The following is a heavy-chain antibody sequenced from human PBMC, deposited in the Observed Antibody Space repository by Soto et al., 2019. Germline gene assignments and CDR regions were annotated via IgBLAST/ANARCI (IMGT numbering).Heavy chain of an antibody. CDR2: IYHSGST. CDR3: ARGVWDETPFDY. Sequence: QVQLQESGPGLVKPSGTLSLTCVVSGGSISGDNWWSWVRQPPGKGLEWIGYIYHSGSTYYNPSLKSRVTISVDRSKNQFSLKLSSVTAADTAVYYCARGVWDETPFDYWGQGTLVTVSS. CDR1: GGSISGDNW. V-gene: IGHV4-4*02. J-gene: IGHJ4*02. D-gene: IGHD3-16*01.